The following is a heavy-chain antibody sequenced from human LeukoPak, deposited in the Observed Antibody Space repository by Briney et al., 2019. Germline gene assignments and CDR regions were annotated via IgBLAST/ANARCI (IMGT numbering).Heavy chain of an antibody. CDR3: ARDSVARYCSSTSCYESYYYGMDV. D-gene: IGHD2-2*01. CDR1: GYTFTGYY. J-gene: IGHJ6*02. CDR2: INPNSGGT. V-gene: IGHV1-2*04. Sequence: ASVKVSCKASGYTFTGYYMHWVRQAPGQGLEWMGWINPNSGGTNYAQKFQGWVTMTRDTSISTAYMELSRLRSDDTAVYYCARDSVARYCSSTSCYESYYYGMDVWGQGTTVTVSS.